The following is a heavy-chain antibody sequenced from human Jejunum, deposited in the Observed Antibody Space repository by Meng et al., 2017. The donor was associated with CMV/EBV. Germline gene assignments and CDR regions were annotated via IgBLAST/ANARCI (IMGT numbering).Heavy chain of an antibody. V-gene: IGHV3-30*02. D-gene: IGHD1/OR15-1a*01. Sequence: ASGFIFSDYGMYWVRLVPGKGLEWVAFIRYDASATSYGGSVKGRFTISRDNSKNMVYLQMNSLRADDTAVYYCASKTGNWNIDYWGQGTLVTVSS. CDR1: GFIFSDYG. CDR3: ASKTGNWNIDY. CDR2: IRYDASAT. J-gene: IGHJ4*02.